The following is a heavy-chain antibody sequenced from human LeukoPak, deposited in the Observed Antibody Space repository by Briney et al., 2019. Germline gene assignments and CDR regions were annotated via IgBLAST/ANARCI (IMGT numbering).Heavy chain of an antibody. V-gene: IGHV3-23*01. CDR3: AKDLSLFPRITMVRGVRIAFSSTYAY. J-gene: IGHJ4*02. CDR2: ISGSGGST. Sequence: GGSLRLSCAASGFTFSSYGMSWVRQAPGKGLEWVSAISGSGGSTYYADSVKGRFTISRDNSKNTLYLQMNSLRAEDTAVYYCAKDLSLFPRITMVRGVRIAFSSTYAYWGQGTLVTVSS. CDR1: GFTFSSYG. D-gene: IGHD3-10*01.